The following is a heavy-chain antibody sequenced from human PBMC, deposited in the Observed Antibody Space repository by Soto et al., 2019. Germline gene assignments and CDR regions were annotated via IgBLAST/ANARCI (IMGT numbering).Heavy chain of an antibody. D-gene: IGHD3-22*01. V-gene: IGHV2-5*02. Sequence: SGPTLVKPTQTLTLTCTFSGFSLSTSGVGVGWIRQPPGKALEWLALIYWDDDKRYSPSLKSRLTITKDTSKNQVVLTMTNMDPVDTATYYCAHILISYYDSSGYYFDYWGQGTLVTVLL. J-gene: IGHJ4*02. CDR1: GFSLSTSGVG. CDR2: IYWDDDK. CDR3: AHILISYYDSSGYYFDY.